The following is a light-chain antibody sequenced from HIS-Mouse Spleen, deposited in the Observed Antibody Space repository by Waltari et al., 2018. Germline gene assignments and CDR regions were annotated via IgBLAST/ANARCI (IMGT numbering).Light chain of an antibody. Sequence: SYELTQPPSVSVSPGQTARITCSGDVLPKKYAYWYQQKSGQAPVLVSYEDSKRPSGIPERFSGSSSWTMATLTISGAQVEDEADYYCYSTDSSGNHRVFGGGTKLTVL. CDR3: YSTDSSGNHRV. V-gene: IGLV3-10*01. CDR2: EDS. CDR1: VLPKKY. J-gene: IGLJ2*01.